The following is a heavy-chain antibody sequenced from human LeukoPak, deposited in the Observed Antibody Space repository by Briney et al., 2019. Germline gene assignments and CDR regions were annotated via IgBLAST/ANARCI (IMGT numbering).Heavy chain of an antibody. Sequence: SETLSLTCAVYGGSFSGYYWSWIRQPPGKGLEWIGEINHSGSTNYNPSLKSRVTISVDTSKNQFSLKLSSVTAADTAVYYCARLYCGGDCYSNNWFDPWGQGTLVTVSS. D-gene: IGHD2-21*02. CDR1: GGSFSGYY. J-gene: IGHJ5*02. CDR2: INHSGST. CDR3: ARLYCGGDCYSNNWFDP. V-gene: IGHV4-34*01.